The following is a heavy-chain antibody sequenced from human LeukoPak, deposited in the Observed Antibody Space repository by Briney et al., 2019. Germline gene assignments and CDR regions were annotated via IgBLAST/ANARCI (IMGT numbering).Heavy chain of an antibody. Sequence: SVKVSCKASGFTVTSSAVQWVRQARGQRLEWIGWIVVGSGNTNYAQKFQERVTITRDMSTSTAYMELSSLRSEDTAVYYCAALGPQGYSGDHDLPFDYWGQGTLVTVSS. V-gene: IGHV1-58*01. CDR2: IVVGSGNT. J-gene: IGHJ4*02. CDR1: GFTVTSSA. CDR3: AALGPQGYSGDHDLPFDY. D-gene: IGHD2-21*01.